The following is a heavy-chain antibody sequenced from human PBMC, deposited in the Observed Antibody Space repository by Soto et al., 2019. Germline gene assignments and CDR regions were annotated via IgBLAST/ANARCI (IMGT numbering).Heavy chain of an antibody. CDR2: IYPGDSDA. Sequence: GDSLKISCKGSGYSFTIYWIGWVRQMPGKGLEWMWIIYPGDSDARYSPSFQGQVTISADKSISTAYLQWSSLKASDTAMYYCVRAADTAMARGFFFAYGGQGTLVNVSS. CDR1: GYSFTIYW. V-gene: IGHV5-51*01. D-gene: IGHD5-18*01. CDR3: VRAADTAMARGFFFAY. J-gene: IGHJ4*02.